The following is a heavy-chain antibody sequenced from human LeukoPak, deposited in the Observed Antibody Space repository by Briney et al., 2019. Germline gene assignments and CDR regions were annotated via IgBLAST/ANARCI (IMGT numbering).Heavy chain of an antibody. D-gene: IGHD5-24*01. J-gene: IGHJ3*02. Sequence: PSETLSLTCAVSGGSISSGGYSWSWIRQPPGRGLEWIGYIYHSGSTYYNPSLKSRVTISVDRSKNQFSLKLSSVTAADTAVYYCARDGEMATIGDAFDIWGQGTMVTVSS. V-gene: IGHV4-30-2*01. CDR3: ARDGEMATIGDAFDI. CDR1: GGSISSGGYS. CDR2: IYHSGST.